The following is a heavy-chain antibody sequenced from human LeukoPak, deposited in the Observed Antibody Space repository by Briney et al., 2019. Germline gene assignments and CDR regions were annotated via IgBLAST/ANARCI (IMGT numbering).Heavy chain of an antibody. D-gene: IGHD5-18*01. J-gene: IGHJ4*02. V-gene: IGHV3-9*03. CDR3: AKDKAVGYSYGYFDY. CDR2: ISWNSGSI. CDR1: GFTFDDYA. Sequence: GGSLRLSCAASGFTFDDYAMHWVRQAPGKSLEWVSGISWNSGSIGYADSVKGRFTISRDNAKNSLYLQMNSLRAEDMALYYCAKDKAVGYSYGYFDYWGQGTLVTVSS.